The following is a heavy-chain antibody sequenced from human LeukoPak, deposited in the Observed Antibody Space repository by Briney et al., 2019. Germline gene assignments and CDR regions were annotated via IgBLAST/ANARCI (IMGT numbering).Heavy chain of an antibody. V-gene: IGHV4-59*11. J-gene: IGHJ4*02. D-gene: IGHD5-18*01. CDR3: ARELRGFSDY. CDR2: IYYSGST. CDR1: GGSISSHY. Sequence: SETLSLTCTVSGGSISSHYWSWIRQPPGKGLEWIGYIYYSGSTNYNPSLKSRVTISVDTSKNQFSLKLSSVTAADTAVYYCARELRGFSDYWGQGTLVTVSS.